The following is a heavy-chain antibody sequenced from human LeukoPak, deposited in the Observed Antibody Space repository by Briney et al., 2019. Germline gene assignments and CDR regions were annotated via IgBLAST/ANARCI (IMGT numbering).Heavy chain of an antibody. Sequence: ASVKVSCKASGYTFTGYYMHWERQAPGQGLEWMGWISAYNGNTNYAQKLQGRVTMTTDTSTSTAYMELRSLRSDDTAVYYCARTDIGPPHFDYWGQGTLVTVSS. V-gene: IGHV1-18*04. CDR3: ARTDIGPPHFDY. J-gene: IGHJ4*02. CDR1: GYTFTGYY. D-gene: IGHD5-12*01. CDR2: ISAYNGNT.